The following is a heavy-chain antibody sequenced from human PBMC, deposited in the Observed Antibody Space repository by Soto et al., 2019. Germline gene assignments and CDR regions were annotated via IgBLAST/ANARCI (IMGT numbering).Heavy chain of an antibody. Sequence: GGSLRLSCAAYGFTFSSYRIHWVRQAPGKGLVWVSRINSDGSSTSYADSVKGRFTISRDNAKNTLYLQMNSLRDEDTAVYYCAIRASYYDSSGYFDYWGQGTLVTVSS. CDR2: INSDGSST. J-gene: IGHJ4*02. CDR3: AIRASYYDSSGYFDY. D-gene: IGHD3-22*01. CDR1: GFTFSSYR. V-gene: IGHV3-74*01.